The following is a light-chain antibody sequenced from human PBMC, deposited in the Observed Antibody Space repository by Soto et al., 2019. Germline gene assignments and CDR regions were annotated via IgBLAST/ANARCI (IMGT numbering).Light chain of an antibody. Sequence: QSVLTQSPSESAIPGQRVTISCSGSGSNIGTHAVNWYQQVPGTAPTLLIFRNHQRPSGVPDRFSGSKSGTSASLAISGPQSENEADYCAAWDDSLRAVVFGGGTKLTVL. CDR1: GSNIGTHA. V-gene: IGLV1-44*01. J-gene: IGLJ2*01. CDR2: RNH. CDR3: AAWDDSLRAVV.